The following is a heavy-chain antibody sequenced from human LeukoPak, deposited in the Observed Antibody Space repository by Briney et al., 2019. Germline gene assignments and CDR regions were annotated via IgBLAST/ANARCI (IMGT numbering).Heavy chain of an antibody. Sequence: PSETLSLTCTVSGGSISSYYWSWIRQPPGKGLEWIGYIFYSGGTTYNPSLKSRVTISVDTSKNQFSLKLNSVTAADSAMYYCARVYTAMVPMFDYWGQGTLVTVSS. V-gene: IGHV4-59*01. CDR1: GGSISSYY. CDR2: IFYSGGT. CDR3: ARVYTAMVPMFDY. J-gene: IGHJ4*02. D-gene: IGHD5-18*01.